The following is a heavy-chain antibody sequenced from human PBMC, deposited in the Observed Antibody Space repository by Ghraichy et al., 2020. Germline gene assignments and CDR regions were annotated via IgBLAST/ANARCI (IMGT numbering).Heavy chain of an antibody. CDR1: GGSIRSSNW. V-gene: IGHV4-4*02. J-gene: IGHJ3*02. D-gene: IGHD2-2*01. CDR3: ARKTVAMDAFDI. Sequence: SETLSLTCAVSGGSIRSSNWWSWVRQPPGKGLEWIGEIYHSGSTNYNPSLKSRVTILVDKSKDQFSLKLSSVTAADTAVYYCARKTVAMDAFDIWGQGTMVTVSS. CDR2: IYHSGST.